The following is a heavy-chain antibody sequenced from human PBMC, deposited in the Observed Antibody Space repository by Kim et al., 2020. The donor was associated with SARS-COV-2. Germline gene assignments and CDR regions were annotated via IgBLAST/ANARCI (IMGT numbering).Heavy chain of an antibody. CDR3: AHSPSYNWFDA. CDR2: IYWDNDN. Sequence: SGPTLVNPTQTLTLTCTFSGFSLSTYGVSVGWIRQAPGKALEWLAVIYWDNDNRLSPFLETRLTITKDTSKNQVVLTMTNMDVADTATYFCAHSPSYNWFDAWGQGTLVTVSS. J-gene: IGHJ5*02. V-gene: IGHV2-5*02. CDR1: GFSLSTYGVS.